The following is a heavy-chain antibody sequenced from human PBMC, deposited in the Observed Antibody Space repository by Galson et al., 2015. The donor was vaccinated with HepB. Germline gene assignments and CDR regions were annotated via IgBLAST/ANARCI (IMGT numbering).Heavy chain of an antibody. V-gene: IGHV3-30*03. CDR2: ISYDGSNK. D-gene: IGHD3-16*01. J-gene: IGHJ4*02. Sequence: SLRLSCAASGFTFSSYGMHWVRQAPGKGLEWVAVISYDGSNKYYADSVKGRFTISRDNSKNTLYLQMNSLRAEDTAVYYCAVWGGGLDYWGQGTLVTVSS. CDR1: GFTFSSYG. CDR3: AVWGGGLDY.